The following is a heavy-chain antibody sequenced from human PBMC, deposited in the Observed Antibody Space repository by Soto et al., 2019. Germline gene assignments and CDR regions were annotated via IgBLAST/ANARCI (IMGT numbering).Heavy chain of an antibody. D-gene: IGHD6-13*01. CDR3: AKDQEAAGTQGLDAFDI. CDR2: ISYDGSNK. Sequence: GGSLRLSCAASGFTCSSYGMHWVRQAPGKGLEWVAVISYDGSNKYYADSVKGRFTISRDNSKNTLYLQMNSLRAEDTAVYYCAKDQEAAGTQGLDAFDIWGQGTMVTVSS. CDR1: GFTCSSYG. V-gene: IGHV3-30*18. J-gene: IGHJ3*02.